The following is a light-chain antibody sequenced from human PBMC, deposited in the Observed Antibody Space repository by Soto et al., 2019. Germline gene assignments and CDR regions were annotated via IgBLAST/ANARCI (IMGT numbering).Light chain of an antibody. V-gene: IGKV3-20*01. CDR1: QSVRSSH. CDR3: QQYSSSPPA. Sequence: EIVLTQSPCTLSLSPGERATLSCRASQSVRSSHLAWYQPKPGQAPRVLMYGASNRATGIPDRFSGSGSGTDFTLTISRLEPEDVAVYYCQQYSSSPPAFGGGTKVDIK. CDR2: GAS. J-gene: IGKJ4*01.